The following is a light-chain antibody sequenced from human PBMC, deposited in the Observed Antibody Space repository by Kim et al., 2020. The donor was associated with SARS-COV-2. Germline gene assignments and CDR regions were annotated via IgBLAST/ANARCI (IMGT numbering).Light chain of an antibody. CDR1: QSISTN. J-gene: IGKJ2*01. CDR3: QQYNNWPPYT. V-gene: IGKV3-15*01. Sequence: EIVMTQSPATLSVSPGESATFSCRASQSISTNLAWYQQKPGQAPRLLIYGASTRATGLPARFSGSGSGTEFTLTISSLQSEDFAVYYCQQYNNWPPYTFGQGTKLEIK. CDR2: GAS.